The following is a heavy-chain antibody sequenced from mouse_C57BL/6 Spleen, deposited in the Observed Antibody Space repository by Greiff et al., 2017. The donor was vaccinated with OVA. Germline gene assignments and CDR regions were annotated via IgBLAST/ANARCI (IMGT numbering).Heavy chain of an antibody. J-gene: IGHJ2*01. CDR2: IYPGGGYT. CDR1: GYTFTNYW. V-gene: IGHV1-63*01. D-gene: IGHD1-1*01. CDR3: ALYYYGSSYPSFDD. Sequence: QVQLQQSGAELVRPGTSVKMSCKASGYTFTNYWIGWAKQRPGHGLEWIGDIYPGGGYTNYNEKFKGKATLTADKSSSTAYMQFSSLTSEDSAIYYCALYYYGSSYPSFDDWGQGTTLTVSS.